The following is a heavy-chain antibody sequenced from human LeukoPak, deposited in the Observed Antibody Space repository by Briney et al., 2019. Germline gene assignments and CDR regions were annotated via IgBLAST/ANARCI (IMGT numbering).Heavy chain of an antibody. J-gene: IGHJ4*02. V-gene: IGHV1-2*02. D-gene: IGHD5-18*01. CDR1: GYTFTGYY. CDR2: INPNSGGT. Sequence: GASVKVSCKASGYTFTGYYMHWVRQAPGQGLEWMGWINPNSGGTNYAQKFQGRVTMTRDTSISTAYMELSRLRSDDTAVYYCARDIDTAMVVKDYWGQGALVTVSS. CDR3: ARDIDTAMVVKDY.